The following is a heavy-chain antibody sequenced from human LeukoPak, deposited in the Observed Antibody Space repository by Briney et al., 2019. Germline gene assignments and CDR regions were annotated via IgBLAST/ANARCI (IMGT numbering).Heavy chain of an antibody. Sequence: ASVKVSCKASGYTFTSYDINWVRQATGQGLEWMGWMNPNSGNTGYAQKFQGRVTMTRNTSISTAYMELSSLRSEDTAVYYCARGWYYDSSGYFVFDYWGQGTLVTVSS. J-gene: IGHJ4*02. CDR3: ARGWYYDSSGYFVFDY. CDR2: MNPNSGNT. V-gene: IGHV1-8*01. CDR1: GYTFTSYD. D-gene: IGHD3-22*01.